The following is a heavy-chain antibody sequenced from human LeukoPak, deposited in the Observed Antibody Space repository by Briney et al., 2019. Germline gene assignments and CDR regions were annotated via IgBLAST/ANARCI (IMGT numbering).Heavy chain of an antibody. D-gene: IGHD4-17*01. CDR3: ARGGDYLFDY. Sequence: SETLSLTCTVSGGSISSYYWSWIRQPAGKGLEWIGRIYTSGSTNYNPSLKSRVTISVDTSKNQFSLKLRSVAAADTAVYYCARGGDYLFDYWGQGTLVTVSS. CDR1: GGSISSYY. J-gene: IGHJ4*02. CDR2: IYTSGST. V-gene: IGHV4-4*07.